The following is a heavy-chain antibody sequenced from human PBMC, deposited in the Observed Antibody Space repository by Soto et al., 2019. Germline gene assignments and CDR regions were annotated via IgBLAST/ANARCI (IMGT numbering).Heavy chain of an antibody. V-gene: IGHV1-69*01. CDR2: VIPIFGTA. CDR3: ARSQGGSSSLDIYYYYYYGMDV. Sequence: QVQLVQSGAEVKKPGSSVKVSCKAPGGTFSSYAISWVRQAPGQGLEWMGGVIPIFGTAKYAQKFQGRDTITADESTSTGYMELRSRRSEDTAVYYCARSQGGSSSLDIYYYYYYGMDVWGQGTTVTVSS. D-gene: IGHD2-15*01. CDR1: GGTFSSYA. J-gene: IGHJ6*02.